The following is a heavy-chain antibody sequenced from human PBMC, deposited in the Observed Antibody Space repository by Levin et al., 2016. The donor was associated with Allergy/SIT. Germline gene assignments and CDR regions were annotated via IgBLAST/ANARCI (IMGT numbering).Heavy chain of an antibody. D-gene: IGHD3-10*01. Sequence: GESLKISCAASGFTFSDYYMTWIRQAPGKGLEWISYISHSSVYTNYADSVEGRFTISRDNGRNSLYLQLSSLRDEDTAVYYCARGVSSGELLVDYWGQGTLVTVSS. V-gene: IGHV3-11*05. CDR1: GFTFSDYY. J-gene: IGHJ4*02. CDR3: ARGVSSGELLVDY. CDR2: ISHSSVYT.